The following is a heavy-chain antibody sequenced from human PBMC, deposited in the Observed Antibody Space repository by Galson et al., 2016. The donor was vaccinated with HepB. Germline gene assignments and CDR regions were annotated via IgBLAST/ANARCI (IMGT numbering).Heavy chain of an antibody. J-gene: IGHJ2*01. V-gene: IGHV3-23*01. CDR2: ITGSGVSS. D-gene: IGHD3-16*01. CDR3: AKDGGTWGYYYGDWNLDL. Sequence: SLRLSCAAPGFTFRDSTMTWVRQAPGKGLHWVSTITGSGVSSYYADSVKGRFTTSRDNSKNILYLQMNSLRADDTAVYYCAKDGGTWGYYYGDWNLDLWGRGTLVTVSS. CDR1: GFTFRDST.